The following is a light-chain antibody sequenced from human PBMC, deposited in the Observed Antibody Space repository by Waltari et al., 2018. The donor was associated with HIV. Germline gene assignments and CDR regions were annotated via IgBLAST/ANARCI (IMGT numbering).Light chain of an antibody. V-gene: IGLV1-40*01. CDR2: DNT. CDR3: QSYDSSLKVI. CDR1: SPNIGAGYA. Sequence: QSVLTQPPSVPGAPGQRVTISCTGTSPNIGAGYAVHWYQQFPGSVPRLLIYDNTNRPSGVPDRFSGSKSGTSASLAISGLQAEDEADYYCQSYDSSLKVIFGGGTKVTVL. J-gene: IGLJ2*01.